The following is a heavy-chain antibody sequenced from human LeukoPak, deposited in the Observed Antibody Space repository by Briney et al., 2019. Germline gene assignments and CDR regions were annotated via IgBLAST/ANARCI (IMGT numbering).Heavy chain of an antibody. CDR1: GFTFSSYW. CDR3: ARYRGYGWFDP. V-gene: IGHV3-7*01. Sequence: GGSLRLSCAASGFTFSSYWMSWVRQAPEKGLEWVANIKQDGSEKYYVDSVKGRFTISRDNAKNSLYLQMNSLRAEDTAVYYCARYRGYGWFDPWGQGTLVTVSS. J-gene: IGHJ5*02. D-gene: IGHD1-1*01. CDR2: IKQDGSEK.